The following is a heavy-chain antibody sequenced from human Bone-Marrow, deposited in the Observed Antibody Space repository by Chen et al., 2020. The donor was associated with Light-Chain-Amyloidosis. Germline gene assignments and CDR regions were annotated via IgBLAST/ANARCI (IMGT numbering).Heavy chain of an antibody. V-gene: IGHV1-69*01. CDR1: GGTFSSDA. J-gene: IGHJ4*02. D-gene: IGHD4-17*01. Sequence: QVQLVQSVAEVKKPGSSVKVSCKASGGTFSSDAISWVRQAPGQGLEWMGGFIPIFGTANYSQKFQGRVTITADESTSTAYMELSSLRSEYTAVYYCARVQSTVTTFFASPPDYWGQGTLVTVSS. CDR3: ARVQSTVTTFFASPPDY. CDR2: FIPIFGTA.